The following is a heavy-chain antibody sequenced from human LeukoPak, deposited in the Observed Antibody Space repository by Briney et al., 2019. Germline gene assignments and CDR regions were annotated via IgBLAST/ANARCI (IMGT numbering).Heavy chain of an antibody. D-gene: IGHD1-26*01. CDR1: RGTFTSYA. CDR3: ARKLRLGGTWFDP. Sequence: SVKVSCKSSRGTFTSYAITWVRQAPGQGLEWMGQIIHISGTTNYPQKFRDGVTYTADESTTKAYVALSSLSYGYRPLYYCARKLRLGGTWFDPWGQGTLVTVSS. V-gene: IGHV1-69*13. J-gene: IGHJ5*02. CDR2: IIHISGTT.